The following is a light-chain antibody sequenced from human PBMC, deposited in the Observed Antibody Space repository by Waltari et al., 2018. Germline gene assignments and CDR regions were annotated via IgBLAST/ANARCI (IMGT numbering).Light chain of an antibody. CDR2: EGS. CDR3: CSYAGSSTWV. CDR1: RSDVGRYNL. Sequence: QPALTQPASVSGSPGQSITISCTGPRSDVGRYNLASWYQQHPGNAPKLMIYEGSKRPSGVSNRFSGSKSGNTSSLTISGLQAEDEADYYCCSYAGSSTWVFGGGTKLTVL. V-gene: IGLV2-23*01. J-gene: IGLJ3*02.